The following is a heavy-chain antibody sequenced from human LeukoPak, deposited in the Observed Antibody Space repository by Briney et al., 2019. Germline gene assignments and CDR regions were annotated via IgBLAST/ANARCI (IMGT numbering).Heavy chain of an antibody. CDR1: GFTFSSYA. Sequence: HSGGSLRLSCVVSGFTFSSYAMAWVRQAPGKGLEWVSGISGSGGNTYYADSVKGRFTISRDNAKNSLYLQMNSLRAEDTAVYYCARVDYGDYAGEDYWGQGTLVTVSS. D-gene: IGHD4-17*01. CDR3: ARVDYGDYAGEDY. J-gene: IGHJ4*02. CDR2: ISGSGGNT. V-gene: IGHV3-23*01.